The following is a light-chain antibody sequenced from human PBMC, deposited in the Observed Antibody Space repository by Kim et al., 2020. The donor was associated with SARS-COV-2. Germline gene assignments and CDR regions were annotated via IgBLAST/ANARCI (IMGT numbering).Light chain of an antibody. CDR3: QAWDSSTEV. V-gene: IGLV3-1*01. CDR2: QDS. J-gene: IGLJ1*01. CDR1: KLGDKY. Sequence: SGAPGQRGSITGSGDKLGDKYACWYQQKPGQSPVRVIYQDSKRPSGIPERFSGSNSGNTATLTISGTQAMDEADYYCQAWDSSTEVFGTGTKVTVL.